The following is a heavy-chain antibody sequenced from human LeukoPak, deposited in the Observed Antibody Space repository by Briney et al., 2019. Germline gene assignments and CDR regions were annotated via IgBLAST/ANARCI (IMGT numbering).Heavy chain of an antibody. J-gene: IGHJ3*02. CDR2: VYYSGST. CDR1: GVSINNYY. CDR3: ARSRGYSGYAYDAFDI. Sequence: SETLSLTCSVSGVSINNYYWSWIREPPGRGLEWIGYVYYSGSTNYNPSLKSRVTISVDTSKNQFSLKLSPVTAADTAVYYCARSRGYSGYAYDAFDIWGQGTMVTVSS. V-gene: IGHV4-59*01. D-gene: IGHD5-12*01.